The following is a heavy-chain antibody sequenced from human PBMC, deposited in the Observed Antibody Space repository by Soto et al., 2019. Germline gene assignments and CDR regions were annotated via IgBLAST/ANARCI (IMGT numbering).Heavy chain of an antibody. CDR2: VYFSGST. CDR3: ARVPVDTYKIYLSDT. D-gene: IGHD5-18*01. CDR1: CDSINSGDYY. V-gene: IGHV4-61*08. J-gene: IGHJ5*02. Sequence: SENLSVTCSVSCDSINSGDYYWTWMRQAPGKGLQWVGHVYFSGSTNYNPSLKSRVTISLDTSKNQFSLKLRSVTDGDTAVYYCARVPVDTYKIYLSDTWGQGTMVTV.